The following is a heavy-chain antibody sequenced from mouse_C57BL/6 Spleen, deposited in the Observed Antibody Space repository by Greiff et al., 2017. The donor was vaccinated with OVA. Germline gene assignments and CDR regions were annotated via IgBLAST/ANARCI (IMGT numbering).Heavy chain of an antibody. CDR2: INPNNGGT. Sequence: DVQLQESGPELVKPGASVKMSCKASGYTFTDYNMHWVKQSHGKSLEWIGYINPNNGGTSYNQKFKGKATLTVNKSSSTAYMELRSLTSEDSAVYYCARHYGNFYAMDYWGQGTSVTVSS. D-gene: IGHD2-1*01. J-gene: IGHJ4*01. CDR3: ARHYGNFYAMDY. V-gene: IGHV1-22*01. CDR1: GYTFTDYN.